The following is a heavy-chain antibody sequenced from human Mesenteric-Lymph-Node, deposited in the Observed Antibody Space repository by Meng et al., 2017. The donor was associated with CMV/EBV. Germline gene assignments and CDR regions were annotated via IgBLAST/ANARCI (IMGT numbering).Heavy chain of an antibody. J-gene: IGHJ4*02. D-gene: IGHD4-17*01. CDR3: ARGGYGDFYFDY. Sequence: SICGGAISSGGHYWIWVRQHPGKGLEWIGYIYYSGNTHYNPSLKSRVTISVDTSKNQFSLELSSVTAADTAVYYCARGGYGDFYFDYWGQGTLVTVSS. V-gene: IGHV4-31*03. CDR1: GGAISSGGHY. CDR2: IYYSGNT.